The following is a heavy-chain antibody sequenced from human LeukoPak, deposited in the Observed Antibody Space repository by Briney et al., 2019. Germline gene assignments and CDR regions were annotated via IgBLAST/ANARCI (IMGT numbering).Heavy chain of an antibody. CDR1: GFTFSSHW. V-gene: IGHV3-74*01. Sequence: PGGSLRLSCAASGFTFSSHWMHWVRQAPGKGLVWVSRINTDGSSTGYADSVKGRFTISRDNAKNTLYLQMNSLRADDTAVYYCARFAAGGSYYYMDVWGKGTTVTVSS. D-gene: IGHD6-25*01. CDR2: INTDGSST. CDR3: ARFAAGGSYYYMDV. J-gene: IGHJ6*03.